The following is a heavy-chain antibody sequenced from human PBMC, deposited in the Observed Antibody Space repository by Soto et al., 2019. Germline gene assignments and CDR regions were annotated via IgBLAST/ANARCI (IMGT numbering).Heavy chain of an antibody. CDR1: GFSFSTTGVG. D-gene: IGHD6-19*01. V-gene: IGHV2-5*02. Sequence: SGPTLVNPTQTLTLTCTFSGFSFSTTGVGVGWIRQPPGKALEWLALIYWDDDKRYSPSLKSRLTITKDTSKNQVVLTMTNMDPVDTATYYCAHRQAQGIGLAGTFYSWGQGTLVTVSS. J-gene: IGHJ4*02. CDR2: IYWDDDK. CDR3: AHRQAQGIGLAGTFYS.